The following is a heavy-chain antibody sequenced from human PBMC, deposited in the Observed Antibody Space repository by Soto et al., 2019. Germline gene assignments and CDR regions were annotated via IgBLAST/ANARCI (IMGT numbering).Heavy chain of an antibody. CDR3: ASVPDY. D-gene: IGHD3-10*02. Sequence: QLQLQESGSGLVKPSQTLSLTCAVSGGSINSGGYSWSWIRQPPGKGLEWIGYIYHSGRTYYNPSLKTRVTISVDRAKNQFSLKLSSVPAADPAVCYCASVPDYWGQGTLVSFAP. CDR2: IYHSGRT. CDR1: GGSINSGGYS. V-gene: IGHV4-30-2*01. J-gene: IGHJ4*02.